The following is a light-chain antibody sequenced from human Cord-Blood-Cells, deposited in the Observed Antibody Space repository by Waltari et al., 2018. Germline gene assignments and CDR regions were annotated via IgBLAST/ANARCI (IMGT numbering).Light chain of an antibody. CDR3: CSYAGSSTWV. CDR2: EGS. J-gene: IGLJ3*02. CDR1: SSDVGRYNL. Sequence: QSALTQPASVSGSPGQSLTISCTATSSDVGRYNLVSWYQQHPGKAPKLMIYEGSKRHSGVSNRFSGSKSGNTASLTISGLQAEDEADYYCCSYAGSSTWVFGGGTKLTVL. V-gene: IGLV2-23*01.